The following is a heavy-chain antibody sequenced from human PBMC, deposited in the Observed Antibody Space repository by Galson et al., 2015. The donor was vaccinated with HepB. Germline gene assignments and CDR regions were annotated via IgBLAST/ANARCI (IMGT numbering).Heavy chain of an antibody. CDR2: IFSNDEK. CDR1: EFSLTNARMG. J-gene: IGHJ4*02. Sequence: PALVKPTQTLTLTCTVSEFSLTNARMGMSWIRQPPGKALEWLAHIFSNDEKSYSTSLKSRLTISKDTSKSQVVLTMTNMDPVDTGTYYCARMWAQNGHFKYRSGWYNFDYWGQGTLVTVSS. V-gene: IGHV2-26*01. D-gene: IGHD6-19*01. CDR3: ARMWAQNGHFKYRSGWYNFDY.